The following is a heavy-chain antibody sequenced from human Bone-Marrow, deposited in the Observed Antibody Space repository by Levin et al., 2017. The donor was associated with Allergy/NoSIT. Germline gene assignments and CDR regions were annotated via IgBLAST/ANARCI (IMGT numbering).Heavy chain of an antibody. Sequence: PGGSLRLSCATSGFTFSSYSMNWVRQAPGKGLEWVSYINRSSGTIYYADSVRGRFTISRDNAKKSLYLQMSSLRVEDTAVYYCVRGLPDYWGQGTLVTVSS. CDR3: VRGLPDY. V-gene: IGHV3-48*01. CDR1: GFTFSSYS. J-gene: IGHJ4*02. CDR2: INRSSGTI.